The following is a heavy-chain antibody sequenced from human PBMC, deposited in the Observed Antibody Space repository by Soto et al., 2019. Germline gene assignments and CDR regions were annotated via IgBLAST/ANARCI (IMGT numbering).Heavy chain of an antibody. V-gene: IGHV3-33*01. CDR1: GFTFSSYG. Sequence: GGSLRLSCAASGFTFSSYGMHWVRQAPGKGLEWVAVIWYDGSNKYYADSVKGRFTISRDNSKNTLYLQMNSLRAEDTAVYYCARDISNPYGSGSPGNCWGQGTLVTVSS. CDR2: IWYDGSNK. D-gene: IGHD3-10*01. CDR3: ARDISNPYGSGSPGNC. J-gene: IGHJ4*02.